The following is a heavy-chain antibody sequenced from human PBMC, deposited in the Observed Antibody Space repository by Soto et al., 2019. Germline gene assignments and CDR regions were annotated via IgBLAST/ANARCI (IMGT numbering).Heavy chain of an antibody. Sequence: SVKVSCKASGGTFSSYTISWVRQAPGQGLEWMGRIIPILGIANYAQKFQGRVTITADKSTSTAYMELSSLRSEDTAVYYCATQKSASYYMDVWGKGTTVTVSS. V-gene: IGHV1-69*02. CDR3: ATQKSASYYMDV. CDR2: IIPILGIA. J-gene: IGHJ6*03. CDR1: GGTFSSYT.